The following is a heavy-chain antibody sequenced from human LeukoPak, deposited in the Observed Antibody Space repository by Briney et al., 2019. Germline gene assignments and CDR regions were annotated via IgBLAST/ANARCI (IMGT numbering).Heavy chain of an antibody. Sequence: SETLSLTCAVYGGSFSGYYWSWIRQPPGKRLEWIGEINHSGSTNYNPSLKSRVTISVDTSKTQFSLKLSSVTAADTAVYYCARHYGYYGSGSYFYYWGQGTLVTVSS. CDR1: GGSFSGYY. V-gene: IGHV4-34*01. CDR2: INHSGST. J-gene: IGHJ4*02. D-gene: IGHD3-10*01. CDR3: ARHYGYYGSGSYFYY.